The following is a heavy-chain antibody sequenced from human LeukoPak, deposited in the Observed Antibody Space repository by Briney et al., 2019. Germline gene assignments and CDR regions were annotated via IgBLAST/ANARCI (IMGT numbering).Heavy chain of an antibody. J-gene: IGHJ3*02. CDR2: CDSDGSGT. CDR3: ATSSVWGGALNI. D-gene: IGHD3-16*01. CDR1: GFTFSSYW. Sequence: GGSLRLSCAASGFTFSSYWMYWVRQAPGKGLMWVSRCDSDGSGTTYADSVKGRFTVSRDNAKNTLYLQMSSLRAEDTAVYYCATSSVWGGALNIWGQGTMVTVSS. V-gene: IGHV3-74*01.